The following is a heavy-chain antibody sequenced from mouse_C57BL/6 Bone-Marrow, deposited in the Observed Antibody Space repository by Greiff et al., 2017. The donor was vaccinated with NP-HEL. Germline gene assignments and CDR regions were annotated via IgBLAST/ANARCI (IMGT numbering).Heavy chain of an antibody. J-gene: IGHJ4*01. CDR2: IRNKANGYTT. CDR3: ARSIYYDYADDPFYAMDY. D-gene: IGHD2-4*01. V-gene: IGHV7-3*01. Sequence: DVHLVESGGGLVQPGGSLSLSCAASGFTFTDYYMSWVRQPPGQALEWLVFIRNKANGYTTEYSASVKGRFTISRDNSQSILYLQMNALRAEDSATYYCARSIYYDYADDPFYAMDYWGQGTSVTVSS. CDR1: GFTFTDYY.